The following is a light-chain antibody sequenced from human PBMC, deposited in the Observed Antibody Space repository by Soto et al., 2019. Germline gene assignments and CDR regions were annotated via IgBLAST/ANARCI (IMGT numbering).Light chain of an antibody. J-gene: IGLJ2*01. V-gene: IGLV1-51*01. CDR3: GAWDSRLSAGG. CDR1: SSNIGSND. Sequence: QSVLTQPPSVSAAPGQKVTISCSGSSSNIGSNDVSWYQQLPGTGPKLLIYDNNKRPSGIPDRFSGSRSGTSATLGITGLQTGDEADYYCGAWDSRLSAGGFGGGTKLTVL. CDR2: DNN.